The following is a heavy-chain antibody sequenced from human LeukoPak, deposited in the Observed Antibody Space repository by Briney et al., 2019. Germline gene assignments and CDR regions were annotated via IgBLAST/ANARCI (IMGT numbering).Heavy chain of an antibody. Sequence: PGGSLRLSCAASGFTFSSYSMNWVRQAPGKGLEWVSSISSSSSYIYYADSVKGRFTISRDNAKNSLYLQMNSLRAEDTAVYYCAKIPATKVGATDWFDPWGQGTLVTVSS. J-gene: IGHJ5*02. V-gene: IGHV3-21*01. CDR2: ISSSSSYI. CDR1: GFTFSSYS. D-gene: IGHD1-26*01. CDR3: AKIPATKVGATDWFDP.